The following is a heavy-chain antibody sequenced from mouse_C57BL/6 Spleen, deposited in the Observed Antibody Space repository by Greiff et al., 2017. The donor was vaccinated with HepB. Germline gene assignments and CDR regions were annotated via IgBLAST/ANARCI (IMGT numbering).Heavy chain of an antibody. CDR2: ISSGGSYT. CDR3: ARQGTTVVAPFAY. D-gene: IGHD1-1*01. V-gene: IGHV5-6*02. CDR1: GFTFSSYG. Sequence: DVRLVESGGDLVKPGGSLKLSCAASGFTFSSYGMSWVRQTPDKRLEWVATISSGGSYTYYPDSVKGRFTISRDNAKNTLYLQMSSLKSEDTAMYYCARQGTTVVAPFAYWGQWTLVTVSA. J-gene: IGHJ3*01.